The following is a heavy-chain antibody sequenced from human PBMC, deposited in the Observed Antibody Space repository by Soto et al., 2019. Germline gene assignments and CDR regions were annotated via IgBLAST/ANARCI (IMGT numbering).Heavy chain of an antibody. CDR3: ARGGSTSAFDF. J-gene: IGHJ4*02. D-gene: IGHD1-26*01. CDR2: ISTNSDNT. V-gene: IGHV1-18*01. Sequence: QVQLVQSGAEVQKPGASVKVSCKTSSYSFTTYDISWVRQAPGQGLEWMGWISTNSDNTNYAQKLQGRVTMTKDPSTSTAYMELRSLGSDDTAIYYCARGGSTSAFDFWGQGTLVTVSS. CDR1: SYSFTTYD.